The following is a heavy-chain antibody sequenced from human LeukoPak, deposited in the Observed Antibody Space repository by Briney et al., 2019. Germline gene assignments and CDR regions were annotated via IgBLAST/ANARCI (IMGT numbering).Heavy chain of an antibody. CDR3: AKETPNTGWFDP. CDR1: GYTFTSYG. V-gene: IGHV1-46*01. D-gene: IGHD1-14*01. CDR2: INPSGDGT. Sequence: ASVKVSCKASGYTFTSYGISWVRQAPGQGLEWMGVINPSGDGTNYPQRFQGRVTLTRDTSTSTVYMELSSLRSEDTAIYYCAKETPNTGWFDPWGQGTLVTVSS. J-gene: IGHJ5*02.